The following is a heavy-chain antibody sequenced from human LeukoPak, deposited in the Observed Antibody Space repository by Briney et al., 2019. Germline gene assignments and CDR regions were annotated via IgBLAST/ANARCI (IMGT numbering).Heavy chain of an antibody. CDR3: ASTYCSSTSCYRHDAFDI. J-gene: IGHJ3*02. D-gene: IGHD2-2*01. V-gene: IGHV5-51*01. CDR2: IYPGDSDT. Sequence: GESLKISCKGSGYSFTSYWNGWVRQMPGKGLEWMGIIYPGDSDTRYSPSFQGQVTISADKSISTAYLQWSSLKASDTAMYYCASTYCSSTSCYRHDAFDIWGQGTMVTVSS. CDR1: GYSFTSYW.